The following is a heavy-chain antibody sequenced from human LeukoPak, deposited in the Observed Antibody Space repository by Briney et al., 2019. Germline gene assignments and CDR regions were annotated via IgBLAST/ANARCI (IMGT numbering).Heavy chain of an antibody. J-gene: IGHJ4*02. V-gene: IGHV3-49*03. CDR2: IRSKGYGGVA. CDR3: AAAYGFDF. CDR1: GLNFDNYA. D-gene: IGHD4-17*01. Sequence: GGSLRLFCTASGLNFDNYAMSWIRQAPGKGLEWVGYIRSKGYGGVAEYGTSVRGRFIISRDDSKSIAYLQMNSLKTEDTGVYYCAAAYGFDFWGRGALVPVSS.